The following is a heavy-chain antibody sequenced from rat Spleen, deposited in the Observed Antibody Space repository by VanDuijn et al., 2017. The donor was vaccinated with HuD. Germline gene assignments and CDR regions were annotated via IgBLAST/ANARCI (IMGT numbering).Heavy chain of an antibody. D-gene: IGHD1-4*01. Sequence: EVQLVESDGGLVQPGRSLNLSCAASGFTFSDFFMAWVRQAPAKGLEWVATISYGDSSGHSSTYYRDSVKGRFTISRDNAKSTLYLQMDSLRSEDTATYYCARRPGYPNWFAYWGQGTLVTVSS. CDR1: GFTFSDFF. J-gene: IGHJ3*01. CDR3: ARRPGYPNWFAY. CDR2: ISYGDSSGHSST. V-gene: IGHV5-29*01.